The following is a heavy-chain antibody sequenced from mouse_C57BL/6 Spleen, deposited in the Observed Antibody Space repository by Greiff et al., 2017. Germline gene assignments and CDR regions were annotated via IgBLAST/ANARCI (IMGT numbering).Heavy chain of an antibody. J-gene: IGHJ1*03. V-gene: IGHV1-9*01. CDR2: ILPGSGST. D-gene: IGHD1-1*01. Sequence: VKLMESGAELMKPGASVKLSCKATGYTFTGYWIEWVKQRPGHGLEWIGEILPGSGSTNYNEKFKGKATFTADTSSNTAYMQLSCLTTEDSAIYYGARALGLYGSGGYFDVWGTGTTVTVSS. CDR3: ARALGLYGSGGYFDV. CDR1: GYTFTGYW.